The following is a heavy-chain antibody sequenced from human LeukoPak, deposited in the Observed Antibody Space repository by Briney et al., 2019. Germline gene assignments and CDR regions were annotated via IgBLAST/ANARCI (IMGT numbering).Heavy chain of an antibody. CDR3: ARGDTSGYPDK. CDR2: MYVSGST. J-gene: IGHJ4*02. V-gene: IGHV4-4*07. CDR1: GDSISSYY. D-gene: IGHD3-22*01. Sequence: SETLSLTCTVSGDSISSYYWSWIRQPAGKGLEWIGRMYVSGSTNYNPSLKSRVTMSVDTSKNHFSLQLTSVTAADTAVYYCARGDTSGYPDKWGQGSLVTVSS.